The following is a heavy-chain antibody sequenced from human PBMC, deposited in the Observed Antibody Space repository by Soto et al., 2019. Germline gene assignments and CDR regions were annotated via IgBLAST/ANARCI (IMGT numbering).Heavy chain of an antibody. CDR1: GFSVSSSD. D-gene: IGHD6-6*01. CDR3: GTSSRKDYHFAMDV. CDR2: IYSGGST. Sequence: XGSLRLSGAASGFSVSSSDMSWVRQVPGEGLEWVSVIYSGGSTHDADYVKGRFSVSRDTSKNTVDPQMNSLRVDDTAVYYCGTSSRKDYHFAMDVWGQGTAVTVSS. J-gene: IGHJ6*02. V-gene: IGHV3-53*01.